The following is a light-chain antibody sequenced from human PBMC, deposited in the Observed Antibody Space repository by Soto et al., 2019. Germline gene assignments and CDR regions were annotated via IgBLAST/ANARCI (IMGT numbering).Light chain of an antibody. CDR1: SSNIGANP. CDR3: EAWDDSLYGAV. CDR2: NND. J-gene: IGLJ2*01. V-gene: IGLV1-44*01. Sequence: QSVLTQPPSASGTPGQRVTISCXGSSSNIGANPINWYQQLPGTAPKLLIYNNDQRPSGVPDRFSASKSGTSASLAISGLQSEDEADYYCEAWDDSLYGAVLGGGTKLTVL.